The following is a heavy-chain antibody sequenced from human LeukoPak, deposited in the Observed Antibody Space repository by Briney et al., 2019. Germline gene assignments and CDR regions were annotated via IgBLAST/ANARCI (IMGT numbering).Heavy chain of an antibody. CDR2: IQYTGTT. CDR1: GGSISSYY. J-gene: IGHJ4*02. Sequence: SETLSLTCTVSGGSISSYYWSWIRQPPGKGLEYIGHIQYTGTTDYNPSLKSRVTMSVDTSKNQFSLRLISVTASDTAVYFCAGAPNRHYFDYWGLGTLVAVSS. V-gene: IGHV4-59*01. CDR3: AGAPNRHYFDY.